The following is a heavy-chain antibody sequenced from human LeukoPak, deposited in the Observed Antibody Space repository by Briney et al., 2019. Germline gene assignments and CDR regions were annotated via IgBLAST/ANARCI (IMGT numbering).Heavy chain of an antibody. D-gene: IGHD3-22*01. CDR3: ASFSSGYDY. Sequence: GGSLRLSCGASGFTFSGYSMNWVRQAPGKGLEWVSSISTSSSYIYYADSVKGRFTISRDNAKNSLYLQMNSLRAEDTAVCYCASFSSGYDYWGQGTLVTVSS. CDR1: GFTFSGYS. CDR2: ISTSSSYI. J-gene: IGHJ4*02. V-gene: IGHV3-21*01.